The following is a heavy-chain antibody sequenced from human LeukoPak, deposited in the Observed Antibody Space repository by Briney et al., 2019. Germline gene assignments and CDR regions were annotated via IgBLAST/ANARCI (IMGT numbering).Heavy chain of an antibody. CDR1: GFTFDDYA. Sequence: PGGSLRLSCEASGFTFDDYAMHWVRQAPGKDLEWVSGISWNSGSIGYADSVKGRFTISRDNAKNSLYLQMNSLRAEDTALYYCAKDRRPYSGSYDYWGQGTLVTVSS. CDR3: AKDRRPYSGSYDY. D-gene: IGHD1-26*01. V-gene: IGHV3-9*01. J-gene: IGHJ4*02. CDR2: ISWNSGSI.